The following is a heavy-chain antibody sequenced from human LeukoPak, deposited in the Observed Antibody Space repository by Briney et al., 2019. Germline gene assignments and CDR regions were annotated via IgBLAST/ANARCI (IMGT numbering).Heavy chain of an antibody. Sequence: GGSLRLSCAASGFTFSSYSMNWVRQAPGKGLEWVSSISSSSSYIYYADSVKGRFTISRDNAKNSLYLQMNSLRAEDTAVYYCARARGPYLYYYYYMDVWGKGTTVNVSS. CDR1: GFTFSSYS. J-gene: IGHJ6*03. CDR3: ARARGPYLYYYYYMDV. V-gene: IGHV3-21*01. CDR2: ISSSSSYI.